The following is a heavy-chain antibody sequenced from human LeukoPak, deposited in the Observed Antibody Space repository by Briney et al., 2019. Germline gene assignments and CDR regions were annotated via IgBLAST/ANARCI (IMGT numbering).Heavy chain of an antibody. CDR3: ARDVGRTAMVSHYFDY. CDR1: GFTFSSYA. J-gene: IGHJ4*02. Sequence: GGSLRLSCAASGFTFSSYAMHWVRQAPGKGLEWVAVISYDGSNKYYADSVKGRFTISRDNSKNTLYLQMNSLRAEDTAVYYCARDVGRTAMVSHYFDYWGQGTLVTVYS. D-gene: IGHD5-18*01. V-gene: IGHV3-30*04. CDR2: ISYDGSNK.